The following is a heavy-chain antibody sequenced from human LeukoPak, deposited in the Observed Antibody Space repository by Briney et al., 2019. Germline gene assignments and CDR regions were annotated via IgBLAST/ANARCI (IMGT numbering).Heavy chain of an antibody. D-gene: IGHD2-15*01. V-gene: IGHV3-7*01. CDR1: GFTFSSYS. Sequence: GGSLRLSCAASGFTFSSYSMNWVRQAPGKGLEWVANIKQDGSEKYYVDSVKGRFTISRDNAKNSLYLQMNSLRAEDTAVYYCARDKVVGATYFDYWGQGTLVTVSS. J-gene: IGHJ4*02. CDR3: ARDKVVGATYFDY. CDR2: IKQDGSEK.